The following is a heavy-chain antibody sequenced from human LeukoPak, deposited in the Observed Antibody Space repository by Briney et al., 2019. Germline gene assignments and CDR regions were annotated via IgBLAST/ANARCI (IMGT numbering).Heavy chain of an antibody. D-gene: IGHD1-26*01. CDR3: AKGGKWDVTPFDY. V-gene: IGHV3-23*01. CDR1: GFTFSSYG. J-gene: IGHJ4*02. Sequence: GGSLRLSCVVSGFTFSSYGMNWVRQAPGKGLEWVSTISGGGGSTYYADSVKGRLTISRDNSKNTLYLQVNSLRAEDTAVYYCAKGGKWDVTPFDYWGQGTLVTVSS. CDR2: ISGGGGST.